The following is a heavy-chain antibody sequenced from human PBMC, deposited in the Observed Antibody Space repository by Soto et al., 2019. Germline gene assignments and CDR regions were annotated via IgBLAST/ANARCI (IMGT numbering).Heavy chain of an antibody. J-gene: IGHJ4*02. Sequence: SETLSLTCTVSGDSMSGFYWTWIRQTPGKGLEWIGYINYVGRTSYYSPSLQSRVTISLDSSKNQFSLILSSVTAADTAVYFCARFRRNYFDYWGQGTQVTVS. CDR2: INYVGRTS. CDR1: GDSMSGFY. V-gene: IGHV4-59*01. CDR3: ARFRRNYFDY. D-gene: IGHD3-10*01.